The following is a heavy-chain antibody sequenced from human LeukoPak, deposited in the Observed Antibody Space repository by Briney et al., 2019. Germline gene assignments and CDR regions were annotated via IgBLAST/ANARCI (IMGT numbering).Heavy chain of an antibody. J-gene: IGHJ4*02. Sequence: GGSLRLSCAASGFTFSNYGMHWVRQAPGKGLEWVAIIWHDGSGKYYADTVKGRFTISRDNSKNTLFLQMNSLRAEDTAVYFCTRQSESFSLDYWGQGTLVTVSS. CDR3: TRQSESFSLDY. CDR2: IWHDGSGK. V-gene: IGHV3-33*01. CDR1: GFTFSNYG. D-gene: IGHD3-3*01.